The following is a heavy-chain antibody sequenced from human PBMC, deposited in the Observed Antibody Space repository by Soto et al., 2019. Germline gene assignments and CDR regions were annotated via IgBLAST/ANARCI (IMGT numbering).Heavy chain of an antibody. CDR1: GYSFTSYW. Sequence: PGESLKISCKGSGYSFTSYWISWVRQMPGKGLEWMGRIDPSDSYTNYSPSFQGHVTISADKSISTAYLQWSSLKASDTAMYYCARLSSGAAAISWFDPWGQGTLGTASS. J-gene: IGHJ5*02. V-gene: IGHV5-10-1*01. CDR2: IDPSDSYT. D-gene: IGHD2-2*02. CDR3: ARLSSGAAAISWFDP.